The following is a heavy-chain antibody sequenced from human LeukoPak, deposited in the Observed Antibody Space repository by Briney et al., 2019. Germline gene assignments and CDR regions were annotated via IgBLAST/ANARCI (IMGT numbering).Heavy chain of an antibody. V-gene: IGHV3-53*01. CDR3: ARVIAAAGIDYFDY. J-gene: IGHJ4*02. D-gene: IGHD6-13*01. CDR1: GFTVSSNY. CDR2: LYASGSA. Sequence: GGSLRLSCAASGFTVSSNYMSWVRQTPGKGLEWVSVLYASGSAYYADSVKGRFTISRDNSKNTLYLQMNSLRAEDTAVYYCARVIAAAGIDYFDYWGQGTLVTVSS.